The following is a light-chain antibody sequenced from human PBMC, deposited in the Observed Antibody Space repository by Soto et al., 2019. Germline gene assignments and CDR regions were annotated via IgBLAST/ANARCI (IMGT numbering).Light chain of an antibody. CDR1: SGDVGSYNL. V-gene: IGLV2-14*02. CDR2: EAY. Sequence: QSALTQPASVSGSPGQSITISCTGTSGDVGSYNLVSWYQQHPGKAPKLMISEAYKRPSGVSNRFSGSKSGNTASLTISGLQAEDEADYYCSSYTSSSPVVFGGGTKLTVL. CDR3: SSYTSSSPVV. J-gene: IGLJ2*01.